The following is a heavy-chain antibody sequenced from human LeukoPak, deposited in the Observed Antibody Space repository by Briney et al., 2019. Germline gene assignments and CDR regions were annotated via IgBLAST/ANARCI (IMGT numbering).Heavy chain of an antibody. Sequence: QAGGSLRLSCAASGFTFSSYWMNWARQAPGKGLEWVASINHNGNVNYYVDSVKGRFTISRDNAKNSLYLQMSNLRAEDTAVYYCARGGTGYPYYWGQGTLVTVSS. V-gene: IGHV3-7*04. CDR1: GFTFSSYW. J-gene: IGHJ4*02. CDR2: INHNGNVN. CDR3: ARGGTGYPYY. D-gene: IGHD3/OR15-3a*01.